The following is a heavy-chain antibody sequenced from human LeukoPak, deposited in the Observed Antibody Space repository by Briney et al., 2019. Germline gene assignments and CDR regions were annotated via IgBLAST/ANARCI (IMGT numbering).Heavy chain of an antibody. D-gene: IGHD6-13*01. V-gene: IGHV1-18*01. Sequence: ASVKASCKASGYTFTSYGISWVRQPPGQGLEWMGWISPYNGNTNYAQKLQGRVTMTTDTSTSTAYMELRSLRSDDTAVYYCATFDRYSNSWYFFSWGQGTLVTVSS. CDR1: GYTFTSYG. CDR3: ATFDRYSNSWYFFS. J-gene: IGHJ4*02. CDR2: ISPYNGNT.